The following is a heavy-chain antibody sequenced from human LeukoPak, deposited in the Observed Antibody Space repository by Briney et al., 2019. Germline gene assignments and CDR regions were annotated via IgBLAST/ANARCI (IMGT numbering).Heavy chain of an antibody. Sequence: SETLSLTRTVPGGSISSSNYYWGWIRQPPGKGLEWIGSIYYSGSTYYNPSLKSGVTISVDTSKNQFSLKLSSVTAADTAVYYCARQSSDILTGYYRGPYYYYGMDVWGQGTTVTVSS. J-gene: IGHJ6*02. V-gene: IGHV4-39*01. D-gene: IGHD3-9*01. CDR1: GGSISSSNYY. CDR3: ARQSSDILTGYYRGPYYYYGMDV. CDR2: IYYSGST.